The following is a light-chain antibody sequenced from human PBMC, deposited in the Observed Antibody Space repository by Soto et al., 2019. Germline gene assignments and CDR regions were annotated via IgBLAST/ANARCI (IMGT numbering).Light chain of an antibody. V-gene: IGLV2-8*01. CDR3: ASYAGSNDFYL. CDR1: SSDVGGHDY. J-gene: IGLJ1*01. CDR2: EVS. Sequence: QSALSHPPSASWSPGHSVTISCTGTSSDVGGHDYVSWYQQHPGKAPKLMTYEVSKRPSGVPDRFSGSKSGNAATLTVSGLHAEDEADYYCASYAGSNDFYLFGTGTKVTVL.